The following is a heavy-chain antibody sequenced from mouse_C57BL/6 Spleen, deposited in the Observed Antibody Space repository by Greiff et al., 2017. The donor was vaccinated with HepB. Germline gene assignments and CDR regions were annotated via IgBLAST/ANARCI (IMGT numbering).Heavy chain of an antibody. CDR3: ARYGALWYFEV. CDR1: GISITTGNYR. CDR2: IYYSGTI. V-gene: IGHV3-5*01. J-gene: IGHJ1*03. D-gene: IGHD1-1*01. Sequence: EVKLEESGPGLVKPSQTVFLTCTVTGISITTGNYRWSWIRQFPGNKLEWIGYIYYSGTITYNPSLTSRTTITSDTPKNQFFLEMNSLTAEDTATYFWARYGALWYFEVWGTGTTVTVSS.